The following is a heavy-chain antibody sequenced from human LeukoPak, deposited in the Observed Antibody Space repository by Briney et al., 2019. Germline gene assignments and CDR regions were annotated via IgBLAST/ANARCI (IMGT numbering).Heavy chain of an antibody. J-gene: IGHJ3*02. CDR3: ARGRRNWNYGHDAFDI. D-gene: IGHD1-7*01. CDR2: IIPIFGTA. CDR1: GGTFSSYA. Sequence: ASVKVSCKASGGTFSSYAISWVRQAPGQGLEWMGGIIPIFGTANYAQKFQGRVTITADESTSTAYRELSSLRSEDTAAYYCARGRRNWNYGHDAFDIWGQGTMVTVSS. V-gene: IGHV1-69*13.